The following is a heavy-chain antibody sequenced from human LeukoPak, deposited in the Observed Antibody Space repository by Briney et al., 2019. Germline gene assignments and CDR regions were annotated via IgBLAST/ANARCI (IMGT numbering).Heavy chain of an antibody. Sequence: TGGSLRLSCAASGXTFSSYSMNWVRQAPGKGLESVSSISSSSSYIYYADSVKGRFTISRDNAKNSLYLQMNSLRAEDTAVYYCAVTYYHFWSGYSPSDHYYGMDVWGQGTTVTVSS. CDR1: GXTFSSYS. J-gene: IGHJ6*02. CDR2: ISSSSSYI. CDR3: AVTYYHFWSGYSPSDHYYGMDV. D-gene: IGHD3-3*01. V-gene: IGHV3-21*01.